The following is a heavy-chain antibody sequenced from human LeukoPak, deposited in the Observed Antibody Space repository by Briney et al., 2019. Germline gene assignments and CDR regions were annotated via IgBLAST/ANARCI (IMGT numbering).Heavy chain of an antibody. CDR3: ARERQLERLAFGKEGSAFDY. CDR2: ISSSSSYI. D-gene: IGHD1-1*01. J-gene: IGHJ4*02. Sequence: GGSLRLSCAASGFTFSSDAMSWVRQAPGKGLEWVSSISSSSSYIYYADSVKGRFTISRDNAKNSLYLQMNRLRAEDTAVYYCARERQLERLAFGKEGSAFDYWGQGTLVTVSS. CDR1: GFTFSSDA. V-gene: IGHV3-21*01.